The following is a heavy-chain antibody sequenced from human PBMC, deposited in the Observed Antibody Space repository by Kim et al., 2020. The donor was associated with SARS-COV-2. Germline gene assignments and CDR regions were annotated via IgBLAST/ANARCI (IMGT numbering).Heavy chain of an antibody. V-gene: IGHV4-59*01. D-gene: IGHD3-16*01. CDR2: IYYSGST. CDR3: ARDLGHPGSDY. J-gene: IGHJ4*02. CDR1: GGSISSYY. Sequence: SETLSLTCTVSGGSISSYYWSWIRQPPGKGLEWIGYIYYSGSTNYNPSLKSRVTISVDTSKNQFSLKLSSVTAADTAVYYCARDLGHPGSDYWGQGTLVTVSS.